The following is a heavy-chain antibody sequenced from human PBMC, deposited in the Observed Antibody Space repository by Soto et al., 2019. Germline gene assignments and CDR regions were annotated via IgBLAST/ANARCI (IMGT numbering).Heavy chain of an antibody. CDR2: ISVSGSST. J-gene: IGHJ3*01. CDR1: GFIFSNNA. Sequence: GGSLRLSCAASGFIFSNNAMNWVRQAPGQGLEWVSGISVSGSSTYYADSVKGRFTISRDNSKNTLNLQMNGLRPDDTAVYYCASWHEREHAYDVWGQGTTVTVSS. D-gene: IGHD1-1*01. CDR3: ASWHEREHAYDV. V-gene: IGHV3-23*01.